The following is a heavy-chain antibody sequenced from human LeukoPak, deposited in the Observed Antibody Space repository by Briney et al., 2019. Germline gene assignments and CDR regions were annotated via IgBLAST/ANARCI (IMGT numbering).Heavy chain of an antibody. CDR3: ARAIGSVATIADY. J-gene: IGHJ4*02. Sequence: GGSLRLSCAASGFXFSSYAMHWVRQAPGKGLEWLAVISYDGSNKYYADSVKGRFTISRDNSKNTLYLQMNSLRPEDTAVYYCARAIGSVATIADYWGQGTLVTVSS. CDR2: ISYDGSNK. D-gene: IGHD5-12*01. V-gene: IGHV3-30-3*01. CDR1: GFXFSSYA.